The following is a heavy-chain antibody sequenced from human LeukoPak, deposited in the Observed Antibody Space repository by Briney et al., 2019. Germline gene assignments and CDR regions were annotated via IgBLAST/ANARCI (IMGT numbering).Heavy chain of an antibody. CDR2: MSGNGGSI. Sequence: GGSLRLSCAASGFTFSSYSMNWVRQAPGKGLEWVSAMSGNGGSIGYADSVKGRFTISRDKPTNSLYRQMNSLRAEDTALYDCANLDYGNWADTFDIWGQGTMVTVSS. V-gene: IGHV3-21*04. D-gene: IGHD4-11*01. CDR1: GFTFSSYS. CDR3: ANLDYGNWADTFDI. J-gene: IGHJ3*02.